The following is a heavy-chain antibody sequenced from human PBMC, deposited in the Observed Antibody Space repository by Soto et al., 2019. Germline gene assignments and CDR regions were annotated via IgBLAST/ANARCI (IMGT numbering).Heavy chain of an antibody. CDR3: ARGGCSSTRCLDV. Sequence: EVQLVESGGGLVQPGGSLRLSCAASGFTFSPYYMHWVRQVPGQGLVWVSYINSVGTTSYADSVRGRFTVSRDNAKNTLYLEMNSLTGEDTALYYCARGGCSSTRCLDVWGEGTTVTVSS. V-gene: IGHV3-74*01. D-gene: IGHD2-2*01. CDR2: INSVGTT. CDR1: GFTFSPYY. J-gene: IGHJ6*04.